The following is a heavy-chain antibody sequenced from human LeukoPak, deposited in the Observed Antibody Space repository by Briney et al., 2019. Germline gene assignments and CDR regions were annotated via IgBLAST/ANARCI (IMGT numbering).Heavy chain of an antibody. V-gene: IGHV3-48*04. CDR2: ISSGSSTI. Sequence: GGSLGLSCAASGFTFSSYSMNWVRQAPGKGLEWVSYISSGSSTIYYADSVKGRFTISRDNAKNSVYLQMNSLRAEDTAVYYCARGGGVVSSPYWGQGTLVTVSS. CDR1: GFTFSSYS. D-gene: IGHD5/OR15-5a*01. J-gene: IGHJ4*02. CDR3: ARGGGVVSSPY.